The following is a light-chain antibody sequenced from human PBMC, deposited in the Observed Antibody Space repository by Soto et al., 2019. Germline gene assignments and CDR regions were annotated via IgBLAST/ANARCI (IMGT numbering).Light chain of an antibody. V-gene: IGKV3-15*01. CDR1: QSVSSN. CDR2: GAS. Sequence: EIVMTQSPANLYVSQGERATLSCRASQSVSSNLAWYQQKPGQAPRLLIYGASTRATGITARFSGSGYGTELTLTISRLQSEDFAVYYCQKYNNSPQWTLGQWTKVEIQ. CDR3: QKYNNSPQWT. J-gene: IGKJ1*01.